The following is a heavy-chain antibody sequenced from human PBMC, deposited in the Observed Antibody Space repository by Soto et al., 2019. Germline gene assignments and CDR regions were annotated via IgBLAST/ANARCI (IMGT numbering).Heavy chain of an antibody. J-gene: IGHJ4*02. CDR1: GFSFSDSY. D-gene: IGHD4-4*01. CDR2: VSESGTSI. CDR3: ARDYSGGLGD. V-gene: IGHV3-11*01. Sequence: QVQLVESGGGFVKPGGSLRLSCAASGFSFSDSYMSWIRHVSGKGLEWVSYVSESGTSIYYIDSVKGRFTVSRDNTKNSLYLQMNNLRADDTAIYYCARDYSGGLGDWGQGTQVTVSS.